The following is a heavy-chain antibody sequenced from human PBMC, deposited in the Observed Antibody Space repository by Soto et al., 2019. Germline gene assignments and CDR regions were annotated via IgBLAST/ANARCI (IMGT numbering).Heavy chain of an antibody. D-gene: IGHD2-2*01. V-gene: IGHV1-69*13. Sequence: APVKVSCKASGGTFSSYAISWVRQAPGQGLEWMGGIIPIFGTANYAQKFQGRVTITADESTSTAYMELSSLRSEDTAVYYCATSHQTVPYLVYWGQGTLLTVST. CDR2: IIPIFGTA. J-gene: IGHJ4*02. CDR3: ATSHQTVPYLVY. CDR1: GGTFSSYA.